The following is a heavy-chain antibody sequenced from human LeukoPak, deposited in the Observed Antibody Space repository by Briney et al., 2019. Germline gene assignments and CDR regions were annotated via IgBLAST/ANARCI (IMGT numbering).Heavy chain of an antibody. J-gene: IGHJ4*02. CDR2: MNPNSGNT. CDR1: GYTFTSYD. V-gene: IGHV1-8*01. Sequence: GASVKVSCKASGYTFTSYDINWVRQATGQGLEWMGWMNPNSGNTGYAQKFQGRVTMTRNTSISTAYMELSSLRSEDTAVYYCARTYYDILTGYLRSLSDWGQGTLVTVSS. D-gene: IGHD3-9*01. CDR3: ARTYYDILTGYLRSLSD.